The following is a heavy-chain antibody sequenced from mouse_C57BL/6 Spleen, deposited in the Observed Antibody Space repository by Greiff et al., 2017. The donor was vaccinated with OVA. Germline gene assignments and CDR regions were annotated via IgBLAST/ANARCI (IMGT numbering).Heavy chain of an antibody. CDR1: GYSITSGYY. Sequence: ESGPGLVKPSQSLSLTCSVTGYSITSGYYWNWIRQFPGNKLEWMGYISYDGSNNYNPSLKNRISITRDTSKNQFFLKLNSVTTEDTATYYCARDYHYYAMDYWGQGTSVTVSS. J-gene: IGHJ4*01. CDR3: ARDYHYYAMDY. V-gene: IGHV3-6*01. CDR2: ISYDGSN.